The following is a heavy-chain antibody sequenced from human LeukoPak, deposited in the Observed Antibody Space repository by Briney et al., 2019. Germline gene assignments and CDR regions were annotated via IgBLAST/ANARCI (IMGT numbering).Heavy chain of an antibody. D-gene: IGHD3-22*01. CDR2: ISGRGGST. V-gene: IGHV3-23*01. CDR1: GFTFSSYA. J-gene: IGHJ4*02. Sequence: GGSLRLSCAASGFTFSSYAMSWVRQAPGKGLEWVSAISGRGGSTDYTDSVKGRFTISRDNSKNTLYLQMNSLRAEDTAVYYCAKDLYDSSGYYYLFDYWGQGTLVTVSS. CDR3: AKDLYDSSGYYYLFDY.